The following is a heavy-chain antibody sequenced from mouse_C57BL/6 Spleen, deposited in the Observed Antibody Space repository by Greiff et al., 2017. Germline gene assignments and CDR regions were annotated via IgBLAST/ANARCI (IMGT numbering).Heavy chain of an antibody. D-gene: IGHD2-3*01. J-gene: IGHJ2*01. CDR1: GYTFTSYW. V-gene: IGHV1-64*01. Sequence: QVQLQQPGAELVKPGASVKLSCKASGYTFTSYWMHWVKQRPGQGLEWIGMIHPNSGSTNYNEKFKSQATLTVDKSSSTAYMQLSSLTSEDSAVYYCARDGYYYYFDYWGQGTTLTVSS. CDR2: IHPNSGST. CDR3: ARDGYYYYFDY.